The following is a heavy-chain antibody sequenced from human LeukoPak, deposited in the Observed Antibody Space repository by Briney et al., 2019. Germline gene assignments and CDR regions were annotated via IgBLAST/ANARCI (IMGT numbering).Heavy chain of an antibody. V-gene: IGHV1-69*13. CDR2: LIPIYGSA. CDR1: GGGFTFTSHA. J-gene: IGHJ3*02. D-gene: IGHD3-22*01. Sequence: ASVKVSCKASGGGFTFTSHAISWVRQAPGQRLEWMGGLIPIYGSANYAQKFQGRVTITSDESTRTVYMELSSLRPEDSAVYYCAGFFYDNSGDAFDIWGQGTMVTVSS. CDR3: AGFFYDNSGDAFDI.